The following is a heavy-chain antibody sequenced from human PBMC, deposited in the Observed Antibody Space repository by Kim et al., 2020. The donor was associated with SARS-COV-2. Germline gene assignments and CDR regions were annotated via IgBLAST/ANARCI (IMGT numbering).Heavy chain of an antibody. Sequence: GGSLRLSCAASGFTFSSYWMHWVRQAPGKGLVWVSRINSDGSSTSYADSVKGRFTISRDNAKNTLYLQMNSLRAEDTAVYYCARDPITMVRGVIHYYGMDVWGQGTTVTVSS. V-gene: IGHV3-74*01. J-gene: IGHJ6*02. D-gene: IGHD3-10*01. CDR3: ARDPITMVRGVIHYYGMDV. CDR1: GFTFSSYW. CDR2: INSDGSST.